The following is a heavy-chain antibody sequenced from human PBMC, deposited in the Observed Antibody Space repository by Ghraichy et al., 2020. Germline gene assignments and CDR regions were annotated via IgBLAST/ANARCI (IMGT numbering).Heavy chain of an antibody. CDR3: AKGGAGTEDDY. CDR2: INNDGSGT. J-gene: IGHJ4*02. V-gene: IGHV3-74*01. Sequence: LTCAASGFTFRNYWMHWVRQAPGKGLEWVSLINNDGSGTNYADSVKGRFTISRDKAKNTLYLQMNSLRAEDTAVYYCAKGGAGTEDDYWGRGTLVTVSS. D-gene: IGHD6-13*01. CDR1: GFTFRNYW.